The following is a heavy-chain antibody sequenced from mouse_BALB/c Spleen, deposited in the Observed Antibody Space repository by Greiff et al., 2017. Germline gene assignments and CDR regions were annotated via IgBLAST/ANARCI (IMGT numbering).Heavy chain of an antibody. CDR2: ISCYNGAT. V-gene: IGHV1S34*01. CDR3: AIGTTWYYAMDY. J-gene: IGHJ4*01. D-gene: IGHD2-12*01. Sequence: LVKTGASVKISCKASGYSFTGYYMHWVKQSHGKSLEWIGYISCYNGATSYNQKFKGKATFTVDTSSSTAYMQFNSLTSEDSAVYYCAIGTTWYYAMDYWGQGTSVTVSS. CDR1: GYSFTGYY.